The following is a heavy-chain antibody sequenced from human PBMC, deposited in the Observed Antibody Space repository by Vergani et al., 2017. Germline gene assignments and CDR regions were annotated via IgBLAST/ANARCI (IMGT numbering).Heavy chain of an antibody. Sequence: EVQLVESGGGLVQPGGSLRLSCAASGFTFSKYWMTWVRQAPGKGLEWVANIKEDGSEKYYVDSGKGRFTNSRDNAKNSLYLQMNSLRAEDTAVYYCASPTQMDSKGTRYYTDVWGKGTTVTVSS. CDR1: GFTFSKYW. CDR3: ASPTQMDSKGTRYYTDV. CDR2: IKEDGSEK. V-gene: IGHV3-7*01. J-gene: IGHJ6*03. D-gene: IGHD3-16*02.